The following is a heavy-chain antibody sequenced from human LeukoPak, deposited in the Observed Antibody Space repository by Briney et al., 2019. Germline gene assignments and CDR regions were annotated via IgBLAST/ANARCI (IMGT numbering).Heavy chain of an antibody. V-gene: IGHV4-59*08. CDR3: ARLDIVVVPAAMYYFDY. J-gene: IGHJ4*02. Sequence: PSETLSLTCTVSGGSISSYYWSWIRQPPGKGLESIGYIYYSGSTNYNPSLKSRVTISVDTSKNQFSLKLSSVTAADTAVYYCARLDIVVVPAAMYYFDYWGQGTLVTVSS. D-gene: IGHD2-2*01. CDR1: GGSISSYY. CDR2: IYYSGST.